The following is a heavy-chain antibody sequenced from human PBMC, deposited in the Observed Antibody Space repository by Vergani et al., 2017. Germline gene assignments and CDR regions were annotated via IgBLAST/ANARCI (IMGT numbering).Heavy chain of an antibody. D-gene: IGHD2-21*02. V-gene: IGHV3-7*02. CDR2: IKQDVSEK. CDR3: ASSTYCGGDCYVPYYYYGMDV. J-gene: IGHJ6*02. CDR1: GFTFSSSW. Sequence: EVQLVESGGGLVQPGGSLRLSCAASGFTFSSSWMSWVRQAPGQGLEWVANIKQDVSEKYYVDSVKGRFTISRDNATNALYLQMNSLRAEDTAVYYCASSTYCGGDCYVPYYYYGMDVWGQGTTVTVSS.